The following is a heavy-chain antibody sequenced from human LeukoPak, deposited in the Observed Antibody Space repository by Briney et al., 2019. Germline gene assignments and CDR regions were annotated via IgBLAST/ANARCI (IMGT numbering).Heavy chain of an antibody. Sequence: GGSLRLSCAASGFTFSSYAMHWVRQAPGKGLEWVAVISYDGSNIYYADSVKGRFTISRDNSKNTLYLQMNSLRAEDTAVYYCVRVIGLVDYFDYWGQGTLVTVSS. CDR1: GFTFSSYA. J-gene: IGHJ4*02. D-gene: IGHD2/OR15-2a*01. V-gene: IGHV3-30-3*01. CDR2: ISYDGSNI. CDR3: VRVIGLVDYFDY.